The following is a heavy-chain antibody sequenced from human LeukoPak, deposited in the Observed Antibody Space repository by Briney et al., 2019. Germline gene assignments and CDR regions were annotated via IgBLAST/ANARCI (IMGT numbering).Heavy chain of an antibody. CDR2: IYYSGST. CDR1: GGSISSYY. CDR3: ASRGDSDSVVVPAAALDY. J-gene: IGHJ4*02. Sequence: SETLSLTCTVSGGSISSYYWSWIRQPPGKGLEWIGYIYYSGSTNYNPSLKSRVTISVDTSKNQLSLKLKSVTAADTAVYYCASRGDSDSVVVPAAALDYWGQGTLVTVSS. V-gene: IGHV4-59*08. D-gene: IGHD2-2*01.